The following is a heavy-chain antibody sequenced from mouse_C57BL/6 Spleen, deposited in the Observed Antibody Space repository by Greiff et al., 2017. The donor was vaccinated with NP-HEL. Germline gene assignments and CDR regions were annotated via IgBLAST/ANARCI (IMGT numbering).Heavy chain of an antibody. D-gene: IGHD1-1*01. V-gene: IGHV1-82*01. CDR2: IYPGDGDT. J-gene: IGHJ3*01. Sequence: VHLVESGPELVKPGASVKISCKASGYAFSSSWMNWVKQRPGKGLEWIGRIYPGDGDTNYNGKFKGKATLTADKSSSTAYMQLSSLTSEDSAVYFCAETVTTVVEGFAYWGQGTLVTVSA. CDR1: GYAFSSSW. CDR3: AETVTTVVEGFAY.